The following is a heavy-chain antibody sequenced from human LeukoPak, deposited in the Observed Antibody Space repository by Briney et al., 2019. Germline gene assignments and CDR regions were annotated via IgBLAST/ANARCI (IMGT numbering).Heavy chain of an antibody. V-gene: IGHV3-23*01. CDR1: EFTFRGYA. Sequence: GGSLRLSCVASEFTFRGYAMSWVRQVPGKGLEWVSVMSGSGGSTYYADSVKGRFTISRDNSKNTLYLQINSLRAEDTAVYYCAKDRQGFGFGEQLDYYYMDVWGKGTTVTVSS. D-gene: IGHD3-10*01. CDR3: AKDRQGFGFGEQLDYYYMDV. CDR2: MSGSGGST. J-gene: IGHJ6*03.